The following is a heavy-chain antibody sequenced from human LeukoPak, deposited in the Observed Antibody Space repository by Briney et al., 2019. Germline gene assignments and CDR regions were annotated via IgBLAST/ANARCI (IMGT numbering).Heavy chain of an antibody. CDR3: ARVRSDKTVTFDY. J-gene: IGHJ4*02. V-gene: IGHV4-31*03. CDR2: IYYSGST. CDR1: GGSISSGGYY. Sequence: PSETLSLTCTVSGGSISSGGYYWSWIRQHPGKGLEWIGYIYYSGSTYYNPSLKSRVTISVDTSKNQFSLKLSSVTAADTAVYYCARVRSDKTVTFDYWGQGTLVTVSS. D-gene: IGHD4-11*01.